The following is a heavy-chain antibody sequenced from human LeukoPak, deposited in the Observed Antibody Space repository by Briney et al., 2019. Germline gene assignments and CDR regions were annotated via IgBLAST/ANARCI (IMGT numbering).Heavy chain of an antibody. CDR1: GYTFTGYY. CDR2: INPNSGGT. V-gene: IGHV1-2*02. CDR3: AREAGYSMYYFDY. Sequence: ASVKVSCKASGYTFTGYYMHWVRQAPGQGLEWMGWINPNSGGTNYAQKFQGRVTMTRDTSISTAYMELSRLRSDDTAVYYCAREAGYSMYYFDYWGQGTLVTVSS. D-gene: IGHD6-13*01. J-gene: IGHJ4*02.